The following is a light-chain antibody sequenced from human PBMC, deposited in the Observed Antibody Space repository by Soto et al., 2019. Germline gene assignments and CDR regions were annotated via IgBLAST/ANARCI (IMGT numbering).Light chain of an antibody. V-gene: IGLV2-14*01. CDR3: SSYTISRTRPVV. CDR2: DVS. CDR1: SSDVGGYNY. Sequence: QSALTQPASVSGSPGQSITISCTGTSSDVGGYNYVSWYQQQPGKAPKLMIYDVSNRPSGVSNRFSGYKAGNPASLTSSGLQAEDEADYYSSSYTISRTRPVVLGGGTHLTVL. J-gene: IGLJ2*01.